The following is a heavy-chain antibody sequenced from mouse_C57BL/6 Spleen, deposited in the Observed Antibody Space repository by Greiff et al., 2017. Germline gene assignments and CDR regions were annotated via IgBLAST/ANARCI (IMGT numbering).Heavy chain of an antibody. J-gene: IGHJ3*01. D-gene: IGHD1-1*01. CDR1: GYTFTDHT. Sequence: QVQLQQSDAELVKPGASVKISCKVSGYTFTDHTIHWMKQRPEQGLEWIGYIYPRDGSTKYNETFKGKATLTADKSSSTAYMQLNSLTSEDSAVYFCARGKDYYGSSYVPFFAYWGQGTLVTVSA. CDR2: IYPRDGST. V-gene: IGHV1-78*01. CDR3: ARGKDYYGSSYVPFFAY.